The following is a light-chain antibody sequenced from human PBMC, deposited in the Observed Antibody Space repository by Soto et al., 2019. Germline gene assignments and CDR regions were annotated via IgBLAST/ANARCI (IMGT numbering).Light chain of an antibody. CDR1: QSISSW. J-gene: IGKJ3*01. V-gene: IGKV1-5*03. Sequence: DIQMTQSPSTLSASVGDRVTITCRASQSISSWLAWYQQKPGKAPKLLIYKASNLESGVPSRFSGSGSGTDFTLSISSLKSDDVASYYCQQYNRFCAGNKVDIK. CDR3: QQYNR. CDR2: KAS.